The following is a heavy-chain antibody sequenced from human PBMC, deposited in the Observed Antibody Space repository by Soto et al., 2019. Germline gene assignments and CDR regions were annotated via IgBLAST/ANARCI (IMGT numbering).Heavy chain of an antibody. V-gene: IGHV1-69*13. Sequence: GASVKVSCKASGGTFSSYAISWVRQAPGQGLEWMGGIIPIFGTANYAQKFQGRVTITADESTSTAYMELSSLRSEDTAVYYCARVGSGWLQVDYWGQGTLVTVSS. CDR3: ARVGSGWLQVDY. D-gene: IGHD2-15*01. CDR1: GGTFSSYA. J-gene: IGHJ4*02. CDR2: IIPIFGTA.